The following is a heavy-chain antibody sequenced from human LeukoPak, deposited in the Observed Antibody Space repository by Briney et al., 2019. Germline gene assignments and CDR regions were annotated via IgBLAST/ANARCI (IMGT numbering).Heavy chain of an antibody. J-gene: IGHJ6*03. CDR3: VRDDDTLAYGVGYYLHV. D-gene: IGHD3-16*01. CDR1: GLLFTGQL. V-gene: IGHV1-2*07. CDR2: VNPKSGGT. Sequence: ASVKVSCKVSGLLFTGQLIHWVRRAPGHRGEGMGWVNPKSGGTNSASKLRGRVTMTVDTSITTTYMELRSLRPEHTAVYYCVRDDDTLAYGVGYYLHVWGTGTTVTVTS.